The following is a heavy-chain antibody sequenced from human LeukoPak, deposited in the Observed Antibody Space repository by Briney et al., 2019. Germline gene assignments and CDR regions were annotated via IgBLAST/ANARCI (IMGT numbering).Heavy chain of an antibody. Sequence: GGSLRLSCAASGFTFSSYWMHWVRQAPGKGLVWVSRINSDGSSTSYADSVKGRFTISRDNAKNTMYLQMNSLRAEDTAVYYCVRGADTGYSSDCWGRGTLVTVSS. J-gene: IGHJ4*02. V-gene: IGHV3-74*01. CDR3: VRGADTGYSSDC. CDR1: GFTFSSYW. CDR2: INSDGSST. D-gene: IGHD3-9*01.